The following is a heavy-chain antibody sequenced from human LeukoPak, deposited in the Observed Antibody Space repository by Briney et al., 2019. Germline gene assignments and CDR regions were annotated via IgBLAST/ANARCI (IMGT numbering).Heavy chain of an antibody. CDR1: GGSISSSSYY. Sequence: SETLSLTCTVSGGSISSSSYYWGWIRQPPGKGLEWIGSIYYSGSTYYNPSLKSRVTISVDTSKNQFSLKLSSVTAADTAVYYCARHKPETSIAVAGLDYWGQGTLVTVSS. J-gene: IGHJ4*02. D-gene: IGHD6-19*01. CDR2: IYYSGST. CDR3: ARHKPETSIAVAGLDY. V-gene: IGHV4-39*01.